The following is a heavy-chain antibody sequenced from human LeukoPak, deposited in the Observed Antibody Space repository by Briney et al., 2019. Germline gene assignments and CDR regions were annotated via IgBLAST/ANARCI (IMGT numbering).Heavy chain of an antibody. D-gene: IGHD6-13*01. V-gene: IGHV3-23*01. Sequence: PGGSLRLSCAASGLTFSSYAMSWVRQAPGKGLEWVSAISGSGGGTYYADSVKGRLTISRDNSKNTLYLQMNSLRAEDTAVYYCAKDLNEIAAAAPDYWGQGTLVTVSS. J-gene: IGHJ4*02. CDR2: ISGSGGGT. CDR3: AKDLNEIAAAAPDY. CDR1: GLTFSSYA.